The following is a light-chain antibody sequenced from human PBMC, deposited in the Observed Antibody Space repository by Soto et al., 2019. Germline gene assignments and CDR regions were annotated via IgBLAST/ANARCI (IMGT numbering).Light chain of an antibody. CDR2: KTS. Sequence: DIQMTQSPSTLSASVGDRVTITCRATQTISNFLAWYQQKPGKAPKLLIYKTSTLESGVPSRFSGSGSGTEFTLTISSLQPDDSAIYYCQQYNSFSTVGQGTKVDIK. CDR1: QTISNF. V-gene: IGKV1-5*03. J-gene: IGKJ1*01. CDR3: QQYNSFST.